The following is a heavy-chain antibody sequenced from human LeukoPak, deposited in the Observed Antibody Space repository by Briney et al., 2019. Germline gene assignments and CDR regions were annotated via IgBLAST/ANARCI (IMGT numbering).Heavy chain of an antibody. D-gene: IGHD2-2*01. CDR1: GFTFSSYA. CDR3: AKGGSPSCYSSSGY. V-gene: IGHV3-23*01. Sequence: GGSLRLSCAASGFTFSSYAMSWVRQAPGKGLEWVSAISGSGGNTYYADSVKGRFTISRDNSKNTLYLQMNSLRGEDTAVYYCAKGGSPSCYSSSGYWGQGTLVTVSS. J-gene: IGHJ4*02. CDR2: ISGSGGNT.